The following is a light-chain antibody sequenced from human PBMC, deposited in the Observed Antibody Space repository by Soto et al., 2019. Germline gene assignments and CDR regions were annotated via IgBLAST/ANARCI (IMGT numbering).Light chain of an antibody. CDR1: QSVSSY. V-gene: IGKV3-11*01. CDR3: QQRSNWPRI. Sequence: EIVLTQSPATLSLSPGERATLSCRASQSVSSYLAWYQQQPGQAPRLLIYDASNRATGITARFSGSGSGTDFTLTISSLEPEDFAVYYCQQRSNWPRIFGPWNKVDIK. J-gene: IGKJ3*01. CDR2: DAS.